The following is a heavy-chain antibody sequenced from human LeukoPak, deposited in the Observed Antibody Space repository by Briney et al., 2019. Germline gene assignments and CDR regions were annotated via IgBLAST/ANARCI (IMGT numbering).Heavy chain of an antibody. D-gene: IGHD1-26*01. CDR3: ANILYSGSYIDY. CDR2: IRYDGSNK. J-gene: IGHJ4*02. CDR1: GFTFSSYG. Sequence: GGSLRLSCAASGFTFSSYGMHWGRQAPGKGRGGGAFIRYDGSNKYYADSVKSRFTISRDNSKNTLYLQMNSLRAEDTAVYYCANILYSGSYIDYWGQGPLVTVSS. V-gene: IGHV3-30*02.